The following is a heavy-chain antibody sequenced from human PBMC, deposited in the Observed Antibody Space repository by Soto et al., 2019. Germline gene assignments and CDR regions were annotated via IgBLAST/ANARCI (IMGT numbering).Heavy chain of an antibody. CDR3: ARHWERTIRSLNWFDS. CDR1: GGSISSSSYF. CDR2: MYYSGST. V-gene: IGHV4-39*01. Sequence: PSETLSLTCTVSGGSISSSSYFWGWIRQPPGKGLEWIGSMYYSGSTYYNPSLKSRVTISVDTSKNQFSLKLSSVTAAGTAVYYCARHWERTIRSLNWFDSWGKGTLVTVSS. J-gene: IGHJ5*01. D-gene: IGHD4-17*01.